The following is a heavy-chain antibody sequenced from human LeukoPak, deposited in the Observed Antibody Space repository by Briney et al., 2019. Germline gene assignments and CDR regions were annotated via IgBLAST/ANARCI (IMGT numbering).Heavy chain of an antibody. CDR1: GYTFTGYY. J-gene: IGHJ4*02. CDR2: INPNSGGT. Sequence: GASVKGSCTASGYTFTGYYMHWVRQAPGQGLEWMGWINPNSGGTNYAQKFQGRVTMTRDTSISTAYMELSRLRSDDTAVYYCARINYDSSGAKYYFDYWGQGTLVTVSS. V-gene: IGHV1-2*02. D-gene: IGHD3-22*01. CDR3: ARINYDSSGAKYYFDY.